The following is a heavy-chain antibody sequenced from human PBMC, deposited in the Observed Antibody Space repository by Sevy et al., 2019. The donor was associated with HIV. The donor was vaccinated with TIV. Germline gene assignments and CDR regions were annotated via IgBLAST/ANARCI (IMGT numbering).Heavy chain of an antibody. CDR3: AREGERQQLDY. V-gene: IGHV3-48*01. J-gene: IGHJ4*02. D-gene: IGHD6-13*01. CDR1: GFTFITYS. CDR2: ISSSSSTI. Sequence: GGSLRLSCTASGFTFITYSMNWVRQAPGKGLEWVSYISSSSSTIYYADSVKGRFTISRDNSKNTLYLQMNSLRAEDTAVYYCAREGERQQLDYWGQGTLVTVSS.